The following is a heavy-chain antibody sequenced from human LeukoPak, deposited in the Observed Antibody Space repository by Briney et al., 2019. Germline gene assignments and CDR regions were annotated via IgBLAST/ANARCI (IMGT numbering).Heavy chain of an antibody. D-gene: IGHD2-21*02. J-gene: IGHJ4*02. CDR2: ISYDGSNK. V-gene: IGHV3-30*18. CDR3: AKDRVGYCGGDGYLTCMRDY. CDR1: GFTISSYG. Sequence: GGSLRLSCAASGFTISSYGMHWVRQAPGKGLEWVAVISYDGSNKYYADSVKGRFTNSRQDSNNTLYLQMNSPGAEDTAVYYCAKDRVGYCGGDGYLTCMRDYWGRGTLVTVSS.